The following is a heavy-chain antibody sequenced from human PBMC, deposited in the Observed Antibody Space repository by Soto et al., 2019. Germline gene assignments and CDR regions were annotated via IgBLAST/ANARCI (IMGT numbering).Heavy chain of an antibody. D-gene: IGHD2-15*01. J-gene: IGHJ4*02. Sequence: RRLSCAASGFTFSSYAMHWVRQAPGKGLEWVAIISFDGSNKYYADSVKGRFTISRDNSKNTLYLQMNSLRGEDAAMYYCARDPKHIGVVVAAPPDYWGQGTLVTVSS. CDR3: ARDPKHIGVVVAAPPDY. CDR1: GFTFSSYA. CDR2: ISFDGSNK. V-gene: IGHV3-30-3*01.